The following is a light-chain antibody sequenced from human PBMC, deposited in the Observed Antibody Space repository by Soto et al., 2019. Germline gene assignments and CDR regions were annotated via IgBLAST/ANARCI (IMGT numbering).Light chain of an antibody. Sequence: EIVLTQSPGTLSLSPGERATLSCRASQSVSSNSLAGYQQKPGQAPRLLIYGASTRPTGIPDRFSGSGSGTDFTLTVSRLEPEDFAVYFCQQYDSSPLTFGGGTKVEIK. V-gene: IGKV3-20*01. CDR3: QQYDSSPLT. CDR1: QSVSSNS. CDR2: GAS. J-gene: IGKJ4*01.